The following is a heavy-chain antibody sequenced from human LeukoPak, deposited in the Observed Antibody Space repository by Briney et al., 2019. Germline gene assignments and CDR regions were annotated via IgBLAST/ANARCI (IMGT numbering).Heavy chain of an antibody. CDR2: IRYDGSNK. CDR3: AKDYYYGSGSYYLYYYYYMDV. CDR1: GITFSSYA. Sequence: GGSLRLSCAASGITFSSYAMSWVRQAPGKGLEWVAFIRYDGSNKYYADSVKGRFTISRDNSKNTLYLQMNSLRAEDTAVYYCAKDYYYGSGSYYLYYYYYMDVWGKGTTVTISS. V-gene: IGHV3-30*02. D-gene: IGHD3-10*01. J-gene: IGHJ6*03.